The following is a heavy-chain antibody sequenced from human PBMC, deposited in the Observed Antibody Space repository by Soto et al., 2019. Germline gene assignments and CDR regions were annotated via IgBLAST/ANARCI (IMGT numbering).Heavy chain of an antibody. Sequence: SETLSLTCSVSGASISSSIYYWGWIRQPPGKGLEWVGTIYYSGSTYYNPSLKSRVTISVDTSKNQFSLKLSSVTAADTAVYYCASLVSSSWYRNDYWGQGTLVTVSS. J-gene: IGHJ4*02. V-gene: IGHV4-39*01. CDR2: IYYSGST. CDR3: ASLVSSSWYRNDY. D-gene: IGHD6-13*01. CDR1: GASISSSIYY.